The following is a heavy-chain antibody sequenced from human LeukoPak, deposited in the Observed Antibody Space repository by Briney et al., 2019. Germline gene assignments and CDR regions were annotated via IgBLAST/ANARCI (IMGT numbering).Heavy chain of an antibody. CDR3: ARDQYDTWSRRGNFDS. Sequence: GGSLRLSCVASGFTFGKYWMSWVRQAPGKGLERVANIKLDGSVKNYVDSVKGRFTISRDNTKNSLYLQMNSLRVEDTAVFYCARDQYDTWSRRGNFDSWGQGTLVIVSS. D-gene: IGHD3-3*01. CDR2: IKLDGSVK. CDR1: GFTFGKYW. J-gene: IGHJ4*02. V-gene: IGHV3-7*03.